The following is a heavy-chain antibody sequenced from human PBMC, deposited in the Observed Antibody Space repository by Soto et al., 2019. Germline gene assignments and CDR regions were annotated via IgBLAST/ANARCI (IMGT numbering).Heavy chain of an antibody. D-gene: IGHD2-2*01. CDR1: GGSFSCYY. J-gene: IGHJ5*02. CDR2: INHSGST. CDR3: ARGSDCSSTSCWFDP. V-gene: IGHV4-34*01. Sequence: SETLSLTCAVYGGSFSCYYWSWIRQPPGKGLEWIGEINHSGSTNYNPSLKSRVTISVDTSKNQFSLKLSSVTAADTAVYYCARGSDCSSTSCWFDPWGQGTLVTVSS.